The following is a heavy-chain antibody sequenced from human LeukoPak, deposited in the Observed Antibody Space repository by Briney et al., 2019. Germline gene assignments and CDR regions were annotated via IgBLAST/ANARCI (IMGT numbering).Heavy chain of an antibody. D-gene: IGHD6-13*01. CDR3: ARDYVWQQLVQSQVDYYYXXMDV. CDR1: GYTFTSYA. Sequence: ASVKVSCKASGYTFTSYAMNWVRQAPGQGLEWMGWINTNTGNPTYAQGFTGRFVFSLDTSVSTAYLQISSLKAEDTAVYYCARDYVWQQLVQSQVDYYYXXMDVXXKGXTVTV. CDR2: INTNTGNP. J-gene: IGHJ6*03. V-gene: IGHV7-4-1*02.